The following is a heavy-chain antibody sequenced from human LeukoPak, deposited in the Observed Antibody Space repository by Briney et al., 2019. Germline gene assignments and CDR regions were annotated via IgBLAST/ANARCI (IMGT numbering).Heavy chain of an antibody. CDR1: GGSISSGGYY. V-gene: IGHV4-61*08. Sequence: PSETLSLTCTVSGGSISSGGYYWSWIRQPPGKGLEWIGYIFYSGSTNYNPSLKSRVTISVDTSKKQLSLRLSSVTAADTAVYYCARGHLPEGFYYFDYWGQGTLVTVSS. J-gene: IGHJ4*02. D-gene: IGHD1-14*01. CDR2: IFYSGST. CDR3: ARGHLPEGFYYFDY.